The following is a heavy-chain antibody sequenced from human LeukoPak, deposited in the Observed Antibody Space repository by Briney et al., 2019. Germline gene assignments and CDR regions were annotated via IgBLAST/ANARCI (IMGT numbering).Heavy chain of an antibody. CDR3: AKDLQQLEAFDS. D-gene: IGHD1-1*01. J-gene: IGHJ4*02. Sequence: GGSLRLSCVASGFTFSDCSLKWVRQAPGKGLEWLSSIRKDSSELFYADSVRGRFTISRDNAKNSLYLQMNSLRVEDTAVYYCAKDLQQLEAFDSWGQGTLVTVSS. CDR2: IRKDSSEL. CDR1: GFTFSDCS. V-gene: IGHV3-21*01.